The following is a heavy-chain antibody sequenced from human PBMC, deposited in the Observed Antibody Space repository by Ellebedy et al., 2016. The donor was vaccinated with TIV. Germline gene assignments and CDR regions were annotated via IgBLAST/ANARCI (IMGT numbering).Heavy chain of an antibody. V-gene: IGHV1-2*02. CDR3: ARNHDITGTPALGY. Sequence: ASVKVSCXASGYTFTGYYMHWVRQAPGQGLEWMGWINPNSGGTNYAQKFQGRVTMTRDTSISTAYMELSRLRSDDTAVYYCARNHDITGTPALGYWGQGTLVTVSS. D-gene: IGHD1-20*01. J-gene: IGHJ4*02. CDR1: GYTFTGYY. CDR2: INPNSGGT.